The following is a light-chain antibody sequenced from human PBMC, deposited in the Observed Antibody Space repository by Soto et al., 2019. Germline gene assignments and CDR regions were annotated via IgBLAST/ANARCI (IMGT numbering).Light chain of an antibody. V-gene: IGKV3-11*01. CDR3: QHYQNRPEFT. J-gene: IGKJ5*01. CDR2: DAS. Sequence: LTPPSRTLHLSPGERATLSCRSSQSVSRNLACYQQKPNPAPRLNIYDASNRATDIPARFSGSGSGTDLTLTISILEPEHFAVSNCQHYQNRPEFTFGQGTRLDIK. CDR1: QSVSRN.